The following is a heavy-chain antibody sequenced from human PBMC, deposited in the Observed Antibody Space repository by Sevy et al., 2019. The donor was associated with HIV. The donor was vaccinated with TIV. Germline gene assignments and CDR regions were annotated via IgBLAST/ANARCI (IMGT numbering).Heavy chain of an antibody. J-gene: IGHJ6*02. CDR2: ISSSSSYI. Sequence: GGSLRLSCAASGFTFSSYSMNWVRQAPGKGLEWVSSISSSSSYIYYADSVKGRFTISRDNAKNSLYLQMNSLRAEDTAVYYCARDLIYDFWSGSRAKNYYYYGMDVWGQWTTVTVSS. V-gene: IGHV3-21*01. D-gene: IGHD3-3*01. CDR1: GFTFSSYS. CDR3: ARDLIYDFWSGSRAKNYYYYGMDV.